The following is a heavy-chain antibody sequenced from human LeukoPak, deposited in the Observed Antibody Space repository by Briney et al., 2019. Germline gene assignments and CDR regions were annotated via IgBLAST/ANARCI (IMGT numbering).Heavy chain of an antibody. CDR3: ARGLLDDYTHPAAFDI. Sequence: PSETLSLTCTVSGGSISSYYWSWIRQPAGKGLEWIGRIYTSGSTNYNPSLKSRVTMSVDTSKNQFSLKLSSVTAADTAVYYCARGLLDDYTHPAAFDIWGQGTMVTVSS. J-gene: IGHJ3*02. CDR1: GGSISSYY. D-gene: IGHD5-24*01. CDR2: IYTSGST. V-gene: IGHV4-4*07.